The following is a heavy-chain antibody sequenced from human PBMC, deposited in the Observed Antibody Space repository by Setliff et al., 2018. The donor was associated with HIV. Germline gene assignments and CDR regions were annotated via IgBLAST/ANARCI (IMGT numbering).Heavy chain of an antibody. J-gene: IGHJ4*02. V-gene: IGHV3-53*01. CDR3: ARVAAYGYLSHYFDY. CDR1: GFTVSRNH. D-gene: IGHD5-18*01. CDR2: IYSDNRT. Sequence: PGGSLRLSCAASGFTVSRNHMSWVRQAPGKGLEWVSIIYSDNRTYYADSVKGRFTISRDTSKNTLYLQMNSLRAEDTAVFYCARVAAYGYLSHYFDYWGQGTLVTVSS.